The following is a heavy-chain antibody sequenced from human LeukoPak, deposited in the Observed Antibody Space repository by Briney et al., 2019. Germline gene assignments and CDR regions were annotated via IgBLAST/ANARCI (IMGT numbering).Heavy chain of an antibody. CDR3: ASSIAAAGTFYYYMDV. CDR2: IYPGDSDT. CDR1: GYSFTSYW. D-gene: IGHD6-13*01. V-gene: IGHV5-51*01. Sequence: GESLKISCKGSGYSFTSYWIGWVRQMPGKGLEWMGIIYPGDSDTRYSPSFQGQVTISADKSISTAYLQWSSLKASDTAMYYCASSIAAAGTFYYYMDVWGKGTTVTVSS. J-gene: IGHJ6*03.